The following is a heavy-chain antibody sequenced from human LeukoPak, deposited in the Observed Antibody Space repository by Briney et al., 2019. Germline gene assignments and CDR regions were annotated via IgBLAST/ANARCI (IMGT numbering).Heavy chain of an antibody. CDR2: IWYNGKKT. V-gene: IGHV3-33*01. CDR3: ARGREAYASGTQKWCFDY. Sequence: PGGSLRLSCAASGFTFSDYGMHWVRQAPGKGLEWVASIWYNGKKTDYADSVKGRVTISRDTSKNTLYLQMNSLRAEDTAVYYCARGREAYASGTQKWCFDYWGQGALVTVSS. D-gene: IGHD2-8*01. J-gene: IGHJ4*02. CDR1: GFTFSDYG.